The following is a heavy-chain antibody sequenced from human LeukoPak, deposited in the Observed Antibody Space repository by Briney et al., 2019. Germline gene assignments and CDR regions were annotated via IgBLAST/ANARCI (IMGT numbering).Heavy chain of an antibody. Sequence: PGGSLRLSCAASGFTFSNAWMSWVRQAPGKGLEWVSSITASSTAIYSADSVKGRFTISRDNAKNFLYLQMNSLRAEDTAVYYCARTYYDILTGYNPYFDCWGQGILVTVSS. CDR1: GFTFSNAW. CDR2: ITASSTAI. D-gene: IGHD3-9*01. CDR3: ARTYYDILTGYNPYFDC. V-gene: IGHV3-21*01. J-gene: IGHJ4*02.